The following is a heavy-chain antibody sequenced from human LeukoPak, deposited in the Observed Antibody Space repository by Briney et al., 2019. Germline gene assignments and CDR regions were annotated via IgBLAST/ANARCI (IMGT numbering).Heavy chain of an antibody. CDR1: GGSISSYY. CDR3: ARQGSISAFDF. CDR2: IYYSGST. J-gene: IGHJ4*02. V-gene: IGHV4-59*01. D-gene: IGHD2-21*01. Sequence: SETLSLTCTVSGGSISSYYWSWIRQPPGKGLEWIGYIYYSGSTNYNPSLKSRVTISVDTSKNQFSLKLSSVTAADTAVYYCARQGSISAFDFWGRGTLVTVSS.